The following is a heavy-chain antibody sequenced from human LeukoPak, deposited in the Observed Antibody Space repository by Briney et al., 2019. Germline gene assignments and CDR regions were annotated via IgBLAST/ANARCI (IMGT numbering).Heavy chain of an antibody. CDR2: IYHSGST. D-gene: IGHD3-22*01. V-gene: IGHV4-38-2*01. CDR1: GYSISSGYY. CDR3: ARATYYYDSRYYFDY. J-gene: IGHJ4*02. Sequence: SETLSLTCAVSGYSISSGYYWGWIRPPPGKGLEWIGSIYHSGSTYYNPSLKSRVTISVDTSKNQFSLKLSSVTAADTAVYYCARATYYYDSRYYFDYWGQGTLVTVSS.